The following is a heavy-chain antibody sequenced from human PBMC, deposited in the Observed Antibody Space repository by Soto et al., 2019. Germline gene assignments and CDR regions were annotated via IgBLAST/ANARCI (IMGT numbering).Heavy chain of an antibody. CDR1: GFTCSDYA. V-gene: IGHV3-30*04. J-gene: IGHJ3*01. CDR3: ARRVNMIAVNAYFDV. CDR2: ISYEGSNT. D-gene: IGHD3-22*01. Sequence: PGGSLRLSWAASGFTCSDYALHWVRHAPGKGLAWVASISYEGSNTYYADSVKGRFTISRDGSKDTLYLQMSGRRVEDTAVYIGARRVNMIAVNAYFDVWGQGTMVNVSS.